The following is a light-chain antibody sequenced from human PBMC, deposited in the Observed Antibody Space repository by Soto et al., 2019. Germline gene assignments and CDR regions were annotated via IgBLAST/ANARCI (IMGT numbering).Light chain of an antibody. CDR1: SSDVGSYNL. CDR3: CSYAGSSTV. CDR2: EGS. V-gene: IGLV2-23*01. Sequence: QSVLTQPASVSGSPGQSITISCTGTSSDVGSYNLVSWYQQPPGKAPKLMIYEGSKRPSGVSNRFSGSKSGNTASLTISGLQAEDEADYYCCSYAGSSTVFGTGTKVTVL. J-gene: IGLJ1*01.